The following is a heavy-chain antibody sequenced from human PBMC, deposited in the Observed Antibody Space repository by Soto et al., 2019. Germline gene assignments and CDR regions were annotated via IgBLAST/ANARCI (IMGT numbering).Heavy chain of an antibody. V-gene: IGHV1-18*01. CDR3: ASDVDHEYCQYYGMDV. CDR1: GYTFASYG. D-gene: IGHD2-8*02. J-gene: IGHJ6*02. Sequence: QAQLVQSGAEVKKPGASVKVSCKASGYTFASYGISWVRQAPGQGLEWMGWINPYNGNTNYATKVQSKATMTTDTPTITAYTEVRSLRSDDTAVYSCASDVDHEYCQYYGMDVWGQGTTVTVSS. CDR2: INPYNGNT.